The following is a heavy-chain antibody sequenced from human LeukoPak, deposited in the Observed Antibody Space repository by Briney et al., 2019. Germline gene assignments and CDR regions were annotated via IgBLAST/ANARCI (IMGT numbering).Heavy chain of an antibody. CDR2: INPNSGGT. J-gene: IGHJ5*02. CDR3: ARVRSEPAYNWFDP. CDR1: GYTFTGYY. Sequence: ASVKVSCNASGYTFTGYYMHWVRQAPGQGLEWMGWINPNSGGTNYAQKFQGRVTMTRDTSISTAYMELSRLRSEDTAVYYCARVRSEPAYNWFDPRGQGTLVTVFS. D-gene: IGHD1-26*01. V-gene: IGHV1-2*02.